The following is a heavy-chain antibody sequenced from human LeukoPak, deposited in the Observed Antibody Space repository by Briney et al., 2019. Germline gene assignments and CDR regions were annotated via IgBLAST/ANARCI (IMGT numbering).Heavy chain of an antibody. CDR3: AREQGGSSSAIDY. J-gene: IGHJ4*02. Sequence: SGGSLRRSCAASGFTFNDYHMNWLRQAPGKGLEGVSFISSSSSNIYYADSVKGRFTISRDNAKNTLYLQMNSQRAEDTAVYYCAREQGGSSSAIDYWGQGTLLTVSS. CDR1: GFTFNDYH. D-gene: IGHD1-26*01. V-gene: IGHV3-11*04. CDR2: ISSSSSNI.